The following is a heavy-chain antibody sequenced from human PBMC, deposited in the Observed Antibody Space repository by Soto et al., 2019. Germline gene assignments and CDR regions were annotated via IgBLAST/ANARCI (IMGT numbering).Heavy chain of an antibody. V-gene: IGHV3-30-3*01. CDR2: ISYDGSNK. Sequence: QVQLVESGGGVVQPGRSLRLSCAASGFTFSSYAMHWVRQAPGKGLEWVAVISYDGSNKYYADSVKGRFTISRDNSKNTLDLQMNRLRAEDTAVYYCARDRQWLAYAEYFQHWGQGTLVTVSS. CDR3: ARDRQWLAYAEYFQH. D-gene: IGHD6-19*01. CDR1: GFTFSSYA. J-gene: IGHJ1*01.